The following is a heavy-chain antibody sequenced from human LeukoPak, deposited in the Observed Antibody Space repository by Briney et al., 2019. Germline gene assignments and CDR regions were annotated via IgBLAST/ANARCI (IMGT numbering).Heavy chain of an antibody. V-gene: IGHV4-38-2*02. J-gene: IGHJ6*03. D-gene: IGHD3-10*01. CDR2: IYHSGST. CDR1: GGSISSGYY. Sequence: SETLSLTCTVSGGSISSGYYWGWIRQPPGKGLEWIGSIYHSGSTYYNPSLKSRVTISVDTSKNQFSLKLSSVTAADTAVYYCAGRAPRRVRGTSYYYYYMDVWGKGTTVTISS. CDR3: AGRAPRRVRGTSYYYYYMDV.